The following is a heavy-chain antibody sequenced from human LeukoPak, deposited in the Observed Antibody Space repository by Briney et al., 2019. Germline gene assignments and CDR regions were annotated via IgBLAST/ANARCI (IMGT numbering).Heavy chain of an antibody. CDR2: INGGSGYT. D-gene: IGHD3-22*01. V-gene: IGHV1-3*01. J-gene: IGHJ4*02. CDR1: GYTFTDYT. CDR3: ANPRYDSGGYYYVD. Sequence: GASVKVSCKASGYTFTDYTMHWLRQAPGQRLDWMGWINGGSGYTKYSPEFQGRVTITRDTSASTAYMELSSLRSEDTAVYYCANPRYDSGGYYYVDWGQGTLVTVSS.